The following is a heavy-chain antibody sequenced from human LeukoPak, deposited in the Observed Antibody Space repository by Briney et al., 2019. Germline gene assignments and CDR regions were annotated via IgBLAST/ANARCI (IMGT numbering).Heavy chain of an antibody. D-gene: IGHD3-10*01. V-gene: IGHV4-38-2*01. CDR3: ATEAYGSGNYHLDY. J-gene: IGHJ4*02. Sequence: SETLSLTCAVSGYSITSDYYWGWIRRPPGKGLEWIGTIYHSGSTYYNPSLKSRVTISIDTSKNQFSLKLSSVTSADTAVYYYATEAYGSGNYHLDYWGQGTLVTVSS. CDR2: IYHSGST. CDR1: GYSITSDYY.